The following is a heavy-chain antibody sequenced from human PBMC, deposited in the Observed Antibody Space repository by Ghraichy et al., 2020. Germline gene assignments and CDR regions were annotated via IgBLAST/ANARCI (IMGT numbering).Heavy chain of an antibody. CDR1: GFTFSSYW. CDR3: AREYYDFWSGYYSHYYYYGMDV. J-gene: IGHJ6*02. V-gene: IGHV3-74*01. D-gene: IGHD3-3*01. CDR2: INSDGSST. Sequence: GGSLRLSCAASGFTFSSYWMHWVRKAPGKGLVWVSRINSDGSSTSYADSVKGRFTISRDNAKNTLYLQMNSLRAEDTAVYYCAREYYDFWSGYYSHYYYYGMDVWAKGPRSPSP.